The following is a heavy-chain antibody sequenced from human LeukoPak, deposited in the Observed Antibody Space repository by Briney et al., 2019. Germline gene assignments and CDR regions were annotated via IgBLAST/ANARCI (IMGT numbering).Heavy chain of an antibody. CDR1: GGSISSYF. J-gene: IGHJ5*02. CDR2: IYTSGTT. D-gene: IGHD6-6*01. CDR3: ALEYSSSSGNWFDP. Sequence: SETLSLTCTVSGGSISSYFWSWIRQPAGKGLEWIGRIYTSGTTNYNPSLKSRVTMSVGTSKDQFSLKLTSVTAADTAVYYCALEYSSSSGNWFDPWGQGTLVTVSS. V-gene: IGHV4-4*07.